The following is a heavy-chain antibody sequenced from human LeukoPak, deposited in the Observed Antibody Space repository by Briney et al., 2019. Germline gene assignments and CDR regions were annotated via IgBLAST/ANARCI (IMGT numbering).Heavy chain of an antibody. Sequence: GGSLRLSCAASGFTFSSYSMNWVRQAPGKGLEWVSSINSDSSLMYYAESVKGRFTISRDNAKNSLYLQMNSLRVEDTAVYYCASDAIAAAGTDYWGQGTLVTVSS. CDR1: GFTFSSYS. J-gene: IGHJ4*02. V-gene: IGHV3-21*01. D-gene: IGHD6-13*01. CDR3: ASDAIAAAGTDY. CDR2: INSDSSLM.